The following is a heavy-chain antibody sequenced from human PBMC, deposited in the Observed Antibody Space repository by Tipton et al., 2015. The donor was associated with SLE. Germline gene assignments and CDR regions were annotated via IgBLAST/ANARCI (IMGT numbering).Heavy chain of an antibody. CDR3: ARDDIVATLGLDN. V-gene: IGHV4-38-2*02. Sequence: GLVKPSETLSLTCAVSGYSISSVYYWGWIRQAPGKGLEWIGRIYSDGSTNYNPSLKSRLTMSVDTSTNQFSLKLTSVTAADTAVYYCARDDIVATLGLDNWGQGTRVTVSS. J-gene: IGHJ4*02. CDR2: IYSDGST. CDR1: GYSISSVYY. D-gene: IGHD5-12*01.